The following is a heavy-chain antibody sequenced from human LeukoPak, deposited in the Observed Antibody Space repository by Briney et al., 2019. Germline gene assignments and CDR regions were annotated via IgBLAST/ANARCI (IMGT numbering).Heavy chain of an antibody. CDR2: ISPSGDIT. D-gene: IGHD1-26*01. V-gene: IGHV3-23*01. CDR1: GFIFSSHG. CDR3: VRDQYSGSYYTYYYYYMDV. J-gene: IGHJ6*03. Sequence: GGSLRLSCAASGFIFSSHGMNWVRQAPGKGLEWVSGISPSGDITYYADSVKGRFTISRDNSKNTLYLQMNSLRAEDTAVYYCVRDQYSGSYYTYYYYYMDVWGKGTTVTVSS.